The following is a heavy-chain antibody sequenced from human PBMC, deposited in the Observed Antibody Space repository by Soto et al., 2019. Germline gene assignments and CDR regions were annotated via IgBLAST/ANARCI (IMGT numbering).Heavy chain of an antibody. CDR2: IYYSGST. CDR3: ARDRRDMVRGVLFDY. D-gene: IGHD3-10*01. J-gene: IGHJ4*02. Sequence: SETLSLTCTVSGGSISSGGYYWGGIRQHPGKGLEWIGYIYYSGSTYYNPSLKSRVTISVDTSKNQFSLKLSSVTAADTAVYYCARDRRDMVRGVLFDYWGQGTLVTVSS. CDR1: GGSISSGGYY. V-gene: IGHV4-31*03.